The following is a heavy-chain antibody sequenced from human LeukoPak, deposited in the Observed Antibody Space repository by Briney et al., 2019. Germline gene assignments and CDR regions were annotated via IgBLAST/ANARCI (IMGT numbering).Heavy chain of an antibody. CDR3: MPGRGY. D-gene: IGHD2-8*02. J-gene: IGHJ4*02. Sequence: GGSLVLSCTASGFPFQSYWMNWVRQAPGKGLELVANINADGSDKYFMDSVKGRFSIPRDNANNRLYLQMTSLRAEDTAVYYCMPGRGYWGQGTLVAVSS. V-gene: IGHV3-7*01. CDR1: GFPFQSYW. CDR2: INADGSDK.